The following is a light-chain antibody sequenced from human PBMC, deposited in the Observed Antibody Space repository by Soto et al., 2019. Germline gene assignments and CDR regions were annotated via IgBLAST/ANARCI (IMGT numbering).Light chain of an antibody. Sequence: QSALTQPASVSGSPGQSITISCTGTSSDVGIYNYVSWYQQRPGKAPKLLIYEVTNRPSGVSNRFSGSKSGNTASLTISGLQAEDEADYYCSSYTIINSQVFGPGTKLTVL. J-gene: IGLJ1*01. V-gene: IGLV2-14*01. CDR2: EVT. CDR3: SSYTIINSQV. CDR1: SSDVGIYNY.